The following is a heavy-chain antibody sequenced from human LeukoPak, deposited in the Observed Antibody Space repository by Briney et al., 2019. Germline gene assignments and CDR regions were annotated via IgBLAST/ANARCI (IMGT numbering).Heavy chain of an antibody. D-gene: IGHD2-15*01. V-gene: IGHV5-51*01. J-gene: IGHJ3*02. CDR2: IYPGDSDT. CDR1: GYSFTSYW. CDR3: ARQDCSGGSCYLDAFDI. Sequence: GESLKISCKGSGYSFTSYWIGWVRQMPGEGLEWMGIIYPGDSDTRYSPSFQGQVTISADKSISTAYLQWSSLKASDTAMYYCARQDCSGGSCYLDAFDIWGQGTMVTVSS.